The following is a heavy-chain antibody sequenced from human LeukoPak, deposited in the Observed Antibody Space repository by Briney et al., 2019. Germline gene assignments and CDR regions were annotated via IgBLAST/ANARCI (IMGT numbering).Heavy chain of an antibody. CDR2: IRYDGSNK. CDR1: GFTFSSYG. V-gene: IGHV3-30*02. CDR3: AKSPGRYQLNYYYYMDV. Sequence: GGSLRLSCAASGFTFSSYGMHWVRQAPGKGLEWVAFIRYDGSNKYYADSVKGRFTISRDNSKNPLYLQMNSLRAEDTAVYYCAKSPGRYQLNYYYYMDVWGKGTTVTVSS. J-gene: IGHJ6*03. D-gene: IGHD2-2*01.